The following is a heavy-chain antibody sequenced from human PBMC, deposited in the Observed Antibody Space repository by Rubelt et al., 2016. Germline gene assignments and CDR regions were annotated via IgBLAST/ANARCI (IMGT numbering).Heavy chain of an antibody. CDR2: ISSSGGDT. D-gene: IGHD3-16*02. J-gene: IGHJ5*02. CDR1: GFNFRGYA. V-gene: IGHV3-23*01. Sequence: GGGLAQPGGSLRLSCVASGFNFRGYAMSWVRQAPGKGLEWVSGISSSGGDTHYADSVKGRLTISRDNSNNTLFLQMNSLRAEDTAVYYCARDGGRYRWFDPWGQGTLVTVSS. CDR3: ARDGGRYRWFDP.